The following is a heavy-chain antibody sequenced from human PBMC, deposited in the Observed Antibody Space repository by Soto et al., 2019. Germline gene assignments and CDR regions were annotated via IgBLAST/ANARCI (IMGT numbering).Heavy chain of an antibody. CDR3: ATSYGSGYRAFDY. J-gene: IGHJ4*02. Sequence: QVQLVQSGAEVKRPGSSVKVSCKASGDTFSFYSINWVRQAPGLGLEWMGRVNPILSMSNYAQRFQGRIKVTADKSTSTAYMERSGLRSEDTAMYYCATSYGSGYRAFDYWGQGALVTVSS. D-gene: IGHD3-10*01. CDR2: VNPILSMS. CDR1: GDTFSFYS. V-gene: IGHV1-69*04.